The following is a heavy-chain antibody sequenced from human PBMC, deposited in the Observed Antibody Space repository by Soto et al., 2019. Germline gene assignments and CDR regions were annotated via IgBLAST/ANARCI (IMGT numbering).Heavy chain of an antibody. CDR2: INHSGST. D-gene: IGHD3-22*01. V-gene: IGHV4-34*01. CDR1: GGSFSGYY. Sequence: SETLSLTCAVYGGSFSGYYWSWIRQPPGKGLEWIGEINHSGSTNYIPSLKSRVTISVDTSKNQFSLKLSSMTAADTAVYYCATGLVGHYYDSSGYYYYYYGMDVWGQGTTVTVSS. J-gene: IGHJ6*02. CDR3: ATGLVGHYYDSSGYYYYYYGMDV.